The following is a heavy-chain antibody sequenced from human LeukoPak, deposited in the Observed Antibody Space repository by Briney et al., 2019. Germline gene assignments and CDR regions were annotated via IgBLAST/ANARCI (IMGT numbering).Heavy chain of an antibody. J-gene: IGHJ4*02. V-gene: IGHV3-23*01. CDR3: AKLLLD. D-gene: IGHD3-22*01. Sequence: GGSLRLSCAPSGFTLSSSAMSWVRQAPGKGLEWVSVMTEGGATYYADSVRGRFTISRDNSKNMLYLQMNSLRAEDTAVYYCAKLLLDWGQGTLVTVSS. CDR1: GFTLSSSA. CDR2: MTEGGAT.